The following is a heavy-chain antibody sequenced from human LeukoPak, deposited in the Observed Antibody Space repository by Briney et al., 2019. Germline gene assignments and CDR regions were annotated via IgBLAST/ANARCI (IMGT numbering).Heavy chain of an antibody. D-gene: IGHD2-2*01. J-gene: IGHJ4*02. CDR1: GFTFSNFA. Sequence: GGSLRLSCAASGFTFSNFAMSWVRQAPGKGLEWVSTINGSGGTTYYADSMKGRFTISRDNSKNTLYLQMNSLRAEDTAVYYCAKRTVAPAAFDYWGQGTLVTVSS. CDR2: INGSGGTT. CDR3: AKRTVAPAAFDY. V-gene: IGHV3-23*01.